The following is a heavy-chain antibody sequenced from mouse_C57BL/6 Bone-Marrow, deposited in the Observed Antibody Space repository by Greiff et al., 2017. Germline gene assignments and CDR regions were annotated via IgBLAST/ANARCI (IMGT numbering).Heavy chain of an antibody. CDR3: ARATTVVAGDYAMDY. CDR1: GYAFSSSW. CDR2: IYPGDGDT. Sequence: VQLHQSGPELVKPGASVKISCKASGYAFSSSWMNWVKQRPGKGLEWIGRIYPGDGDTNYNGKFKGKATLTVDKASSTAYMQLSSLTSEDSAVYFCARATTVVAGDYAMDYWGQGTSVTVSS. V-gene: IGHV1-82*01. J-gene: IGHJ4*01. D-gene: IGHD1-1*01.